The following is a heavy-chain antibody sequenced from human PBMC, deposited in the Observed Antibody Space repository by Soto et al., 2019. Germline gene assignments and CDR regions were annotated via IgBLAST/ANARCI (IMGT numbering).Heavy chain of an antibody. Sequence: ASVMVFCKASGYTFTSYDIYCVLQDTGQKREWMGWMNSNSGNTGYAHKLKGRVTMTRNTSISKAYMDLSSLTSEDTAVYYCGRGVELLWFWELEQSYYDYYFYLDVWGKGTTVTVSS. J-gene: IGHJ6*03. CDR2: MNSNSGNT. V-gene: IGHV1-8*01. CDR3: GRGVELLWFWELEQSYYDYYFYLDV. D-gene: IGHD3-10*01. CDR1: GYTFTSYD.